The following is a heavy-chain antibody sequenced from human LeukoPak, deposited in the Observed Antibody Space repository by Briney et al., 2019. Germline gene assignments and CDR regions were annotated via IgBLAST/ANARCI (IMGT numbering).Heavy chain of an antibody. D-gene: IGHD1-14*01. CDR1: GGSVSSGSYY. CDR3: ARLYWYNSRRNFDY. V-gene: IGHV4-61*01. CDR2: IYYSGST. Sequence: KSSGTLSLTCTVSGGSVSSGSYYWSWIRQPPGKGLEWIGYIYYSGSTNYNPSLKSRVTISVDTSKNQFSLKLSSVTAADTAIYYCARLYWYNSRRNFDYWGQGTLVTVSS. J-gene: IGHJ4*02.